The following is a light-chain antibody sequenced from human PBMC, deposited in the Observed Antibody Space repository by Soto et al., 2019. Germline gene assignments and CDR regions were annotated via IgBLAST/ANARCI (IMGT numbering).Light chain of an antibody. J-gene: IGKJ2*01. CDR2: DAS. V-gene: IGKV3-11*01. CDR3: QQRSNWPPYT. CDR1: QSVSSY. Sequence: EIVLTQSPATLSLSPGERATLSCRASQSVSSYLAWYQQKPGQAPRLLIYDASNRATGIPARFSGRGSGTDFTLTMSSLEPEDFADYYCQQRSNWPPYTLGQGTKLEIK.